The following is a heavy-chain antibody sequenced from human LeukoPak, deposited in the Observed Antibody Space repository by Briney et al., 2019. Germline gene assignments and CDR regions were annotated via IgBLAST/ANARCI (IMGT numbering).Heavy chain of an antibody. CDR2: MNPNSGNT. Sequence: ASVKVSCTASGYTFTRYDINWVRQATGQGLEWMGWMNPNSGNTGYAQKFQGRVTMTRNTSISTAYMELSSLRSEDTAVYYCARAGYGENWFDPWGQGTLVTVST. J-gene: IGHJ5*02. CDR3: ARAGYGENWFDP. D-gene: IGHD4-17*01. V-gene: IGHV1-8*01. CDR1: GYTFTRYD.